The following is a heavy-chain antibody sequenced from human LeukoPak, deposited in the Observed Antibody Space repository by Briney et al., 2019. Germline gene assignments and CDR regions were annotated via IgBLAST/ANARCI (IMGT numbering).Heavy chain of an antibody. J-gene: IGHJ3*02. V-gene: IGHV3-21*01. CDR1: GFTFSSYA. D-gene: IGHD3-9*01. CDR2: ISSSSSYI. Sequence: GGSLRLSCAASGFTFSSYAMTWVRQAPGKGLEWVSSISSSSSYIYYADSVKGRFTISRDNAKNSLYLQMNSLRAEDTAVYYCASYDIHALFDIWGQGTMVTVSS. CDR3: ASYDIHALFDI.